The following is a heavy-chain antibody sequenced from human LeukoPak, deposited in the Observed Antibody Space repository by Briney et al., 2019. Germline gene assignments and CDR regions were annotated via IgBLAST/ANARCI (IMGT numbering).Heavy chain of an antibody. D-gene: IGHD3-10*01. CDR2: IIPILGIA. Sequence: SVKVSCRASGGTFSSYAISWVRQAPGQGLEWMGRIIPILGIANYAQKFQGRVTITADKSTSTAYMELSSLRSEDTAVYYCARAGFGEFPSGFDPWGQGTLVTVSS. J-gene: IGHJ5*02. CDR3: ARAGFGEFPSGFDP. CDR1: GGTFSSYA. V-gene: IGHV1-69*04.